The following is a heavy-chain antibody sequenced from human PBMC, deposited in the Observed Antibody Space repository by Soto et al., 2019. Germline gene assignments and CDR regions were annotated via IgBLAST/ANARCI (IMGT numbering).Heavy chain of an antibody. Sequence: SETRSRTCAVYGGSFGDYYCSWIHQPPGKGLEWIGEINHSGSINHSPSFQGQVTISADKSISTAYLQWSSLKASDTAMYYCARHGTMVRGVNPDGALYYYYGMDVWGQGTTATVS. V-gene: IGHV4-34*01. CDR1: GGSFGDYY. CDR3: ARHGTMVRGVNPDGALYYYYGMDV. D-gene: IGHD3-10*01. J-gene: IGHJ6*02. CDR2: INHSGSI.